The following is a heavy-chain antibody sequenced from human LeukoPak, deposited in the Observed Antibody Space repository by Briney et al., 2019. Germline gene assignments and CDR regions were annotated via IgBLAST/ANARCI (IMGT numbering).Heavy chain of an antibody. CDR3: ASDYGGRYYFDY. V-gene: IGHV3-11*01. J-gene: IGHJ4*02. CDR2: ISRSDSTI. D-gene: IGHD4-23*01. Sequence: PGGALRLSCAASGFTFSDYYMRWIRQAPGQGLEWVSYISRSDSTIYYADSVKGRFTISRDNAKNSLYLQMNSLRAEDTAVYYCASDYGGRYYFDYWGQGTLVTVSS. CDR1: GFTFSDYY.